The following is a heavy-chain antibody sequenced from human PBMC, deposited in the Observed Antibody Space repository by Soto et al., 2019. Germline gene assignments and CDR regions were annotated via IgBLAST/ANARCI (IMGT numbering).Heavy chain of an antibody. CDR1: GFTFSSYA. J-gene: IGHJ4*02. Sequence: GGSLRLSCAASGFTFSSYAMSWVRQAPGKGLEWVSAISGSGGSTYYADSVKGRFTISRDNSKNSLYLQMNSLRVEDTALYFCARDESAGSSTSNWGQGTLVTVSS. CDR3: ARDESAGSSTSN. D-gene: IGHD2-2*01. V-gene: IGHV3-23*01. CDR2: ISGSGGST.